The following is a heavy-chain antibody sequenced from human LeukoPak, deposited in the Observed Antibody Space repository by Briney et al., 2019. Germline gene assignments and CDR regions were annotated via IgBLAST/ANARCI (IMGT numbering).Heavy chain of an antibody. CDR1: GFTFSSYW. CDR3: ARDLYMGSSWYQY. Sequence: GGSLRLSCAASGFTFSSYWMNWVRQAPGKGLEWVANIKQDGSEKYYVDSVKGRFTISRDNAKNSLYLQMNSLRAEDTAVYYCARDLYMGSSWYQYWGQGTLVTVSS. D-gene: IGHD6-13*01. J-gene: IGHJ4*02. V-gene: IGHV3-7*01. CDR2: IKQDGSEK.